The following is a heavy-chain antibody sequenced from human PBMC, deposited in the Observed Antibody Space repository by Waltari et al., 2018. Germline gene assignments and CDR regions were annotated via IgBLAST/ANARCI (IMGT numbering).Heavy chain of an antibody. CDR3: ARGRGAAAVYYYYGMDV. J-gene: IGHJ6*02. V-gene: IGHV1-8*01. D-gene: IGHD6-13*01. CDR2: MNPNSGNT. CDR1: GYTFTSYD. Sequence: QVQLVQSGAEVKKPGASMKVSCKASGYTFTSYDINWVRQATGQGLEWMGWMNPNSGNTGYAQKFQGRVTMTRNTSISTAYMELSSLRSEDTAVYYCARGRGAAAVYYYYGMDVWGQGTTVTVSS.